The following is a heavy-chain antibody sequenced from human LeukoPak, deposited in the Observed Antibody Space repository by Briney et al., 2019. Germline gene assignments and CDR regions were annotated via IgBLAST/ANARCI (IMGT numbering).Heavy chain of an antibody. CDR2: ISHRGTT. V-gene: IGHV4-38-2*02. CDR3: ARARDGYNLNFVFEE. J-gene: IGHJ4*02. Sequence: SETLSLTCTVSGYSIDSGYYWGWIRQPPGKGLEWIGSISHRGTTYYHPSLKSRVTISVDTSKNHFSLKLSSVTAADPAVYYCARARDGYNLNFVFEEWGQGTLVTVSS. D-gene: IGHD5-24*01. CDR1: GYSIDSGYY.